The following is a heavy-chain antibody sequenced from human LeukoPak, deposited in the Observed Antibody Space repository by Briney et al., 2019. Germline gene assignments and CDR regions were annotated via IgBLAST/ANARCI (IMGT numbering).Heavy chain of an antibody. CDR2: ISGSGSTT. J-gene: IGHJ4*02. CDR1: RFTFSSYD. CDR3: AKTQAPRKLYYFDF. Sequence: GGSLRLSCAASRFTFSSYDMSWVRQAPGKGLQWVSAISGSGSTTYYADSVKGRFTISRDNSKNTLYLQMNSLRAEDTAVYYCAKTQAPRKLYYFDFWGQGTLVTVSS. D-gene: IGHD1-1*01. V-gene: IGHV3-23*01.